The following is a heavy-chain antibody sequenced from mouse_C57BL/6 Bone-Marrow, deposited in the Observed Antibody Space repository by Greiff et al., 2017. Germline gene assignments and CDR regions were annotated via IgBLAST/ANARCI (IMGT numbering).Heavy chain of an antibody. Sequence: QVQLKQSGAELMKPGASVKLSCKATGYTFTGYWIEWVKQRPGHGLEWIGEILPGSGSTNYNEKFKGKATFTADTSSNTAYMQLSSLTSEDSAVYYCARPPAGNYGWYFDVWGTGTTVTVSS. CDR2: ILPGSGST. V-gene: IGHV1-9*01. J-gene: IGHJ1*03. CDR1: GYTFTGYW. CDR3: ARPPAGNYGWYFDV. D-gene: IGHD2-1*01.